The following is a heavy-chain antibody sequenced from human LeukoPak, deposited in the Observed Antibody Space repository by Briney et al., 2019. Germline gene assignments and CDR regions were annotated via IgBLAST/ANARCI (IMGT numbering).Heavy chain of an antibody. D-gene: IGHD3-3*01. Sequence: GGSLRLSCAPSGFTFSSYSMNWVRQAPGKGLEWVANIKQDGSQKYYVDSVKGRFTISRDNAKNSLYLQMNSLRAEDTAVYYCARSFLEWLFVDYWGQGTLITVSS. CDR2: IKQDGSQK. V-gene: IGHV3-7*01. CDR3: ARSFLEWLFVDY. CDR1: GFTFSSYS. J-gene: IGHJ4*02.